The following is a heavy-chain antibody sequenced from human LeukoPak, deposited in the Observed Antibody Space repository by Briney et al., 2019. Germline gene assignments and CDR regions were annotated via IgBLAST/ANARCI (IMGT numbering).Heavy chain of an antibody. Sequence: GGSLRLSCVGSGFTFSSHAMSWVRQAPGRGLEWVSSVSGSGHYKYYADSVKGRFTVSRDNSKNTLYLEMNNLRAEDTAVYYCAKPANYYDTSDYYPEYFQHWGQGTLVTVSS. V-gene: IGHV3-23*01. CDR3: AKPANYYDTSDYYPEYFQH. D-gene: IGHD3-22*01. J-gene: IGHJ1*01. CDR2: VSGSGHYK. CDR1: GFTFSSHA.